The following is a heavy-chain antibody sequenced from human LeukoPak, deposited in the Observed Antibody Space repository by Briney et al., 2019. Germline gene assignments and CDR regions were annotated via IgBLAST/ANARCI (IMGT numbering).Heavy chain of an antibody. D-gene: IGHD3-22*01. CDR3: ASSFPIVVGGGPIDY. CDR2: IRSDESNK. V-gene: IGHV3-30*02. CDR1: GFTFSNYG. Sequence: GGSLRLSCAASGFTFSNYGMHWVRQAPGKGLEWVAFIRSDESNKYYADSVKGRFTISRDNSENSLYLQMNSLRAEDTAVYYCASSFPIVVGGGPIDYWGQGTLVTVSS. J-gene: IGHJ4*02.